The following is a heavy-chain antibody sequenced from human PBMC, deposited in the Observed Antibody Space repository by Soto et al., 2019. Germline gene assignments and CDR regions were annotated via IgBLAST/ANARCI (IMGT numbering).Heavy chain of an antibody. CDR3: ARSRGYSYGYAFDH. Sequence: QVTLKESGPVLVKPTETLTLTCTVSGFSLSNARMGVSWIRQPPGKALEWLAHIFSNDEKSYSTSLKSRLTISKDTSKSQVVLTMTNMDPVDTATYYCARSRGYSYGYAFDHWGQGTLVTVSS. D-gene: IGHD5-18*01. CDR1: GFSLSNARMG. CDR2: IFSNDEK. J-gene: IGHJ4*02. V-gene: IGHV2-26*01.